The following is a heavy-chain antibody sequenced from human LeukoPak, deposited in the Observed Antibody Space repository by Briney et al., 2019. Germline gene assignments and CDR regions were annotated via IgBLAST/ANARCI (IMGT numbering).Heavy chain of an antibody. CDR2: ISWDGGST. CDR3: AKGHALDQAYFDY. J-gene: IGHJ4*02. D-gene: IGHD3/OR15-3a*01. Sequence: GGSLRISCAASGFTFDAYAMHWVRQAPGKGLGWVSLISWDGGSTYYADSVKGRFTISRDNSKNSLYLQMNSLRAEDTALYYCAKGHALDQAYFDYWGQGTLVTVSS. V-gene: IGHV3-43D*03. CDR1: GFTFDAYA.